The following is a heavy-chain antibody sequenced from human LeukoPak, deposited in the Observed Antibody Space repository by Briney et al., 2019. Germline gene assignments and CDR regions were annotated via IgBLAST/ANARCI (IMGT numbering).Heavy chain of an antibody. CDR2: IGSSGSYI. CDR3: ARGGRRF. Sequence: GGSLRLSCAASGFTFTSYSMNWVRQAPGKGLEWVSSIGSSGSYIYYADSVKGRFTISRDNAKNSLYLQMNSLRGEDTAVYYCARGGRRFWGQGTLVTVSS. J-gene: IGHJ4*02. D-gene: IGHD3-16*01. V-gene: IGHV3-21*06. CDR1: GFTFTSYS.